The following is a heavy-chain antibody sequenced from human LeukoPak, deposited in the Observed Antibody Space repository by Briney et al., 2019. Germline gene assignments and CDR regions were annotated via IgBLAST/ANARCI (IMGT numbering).Heavy chain of an antibody. D-gene: IGHD2-2*01. CDR3: ARGDQLGYYYGMDV. J-gene: IGHJ6*02. Sequence: SETLSLTCTVSGGSISSYYWSWIRQPPGKGLEWIGYIYYSGSTNYNPSFKSRVTITVDTSKNQFSLKLSSATAADTAVYYCARGDQLGYYYGMDVWGQGTTVTVSS. CDR1: GGSISSYY. CDR2: IYYSGST. V-gene: IGHV4-59*01.